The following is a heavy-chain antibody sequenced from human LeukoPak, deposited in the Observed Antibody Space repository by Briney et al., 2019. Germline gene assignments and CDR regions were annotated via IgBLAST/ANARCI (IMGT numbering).Heavy chain of an antibody. V-gene: IGHV1-69*13. CDR1: GGTFSSYA. CDR2: IIPIFGTA. J-gene: IGHJ6*03. D-gene: IGHD2-15*01. Sequence: ASVKVSCMASGGTFSSYAISWVRQAPGQGLEWMGGIIPIFGTANYAQTFQGRVTITADASTSTDYMELSSLISENRAVYYCARESHLYCSGGSCHPMDVWGKGTTVTVSS. CDR3: ARESHLYCSGGSCHPMDV.